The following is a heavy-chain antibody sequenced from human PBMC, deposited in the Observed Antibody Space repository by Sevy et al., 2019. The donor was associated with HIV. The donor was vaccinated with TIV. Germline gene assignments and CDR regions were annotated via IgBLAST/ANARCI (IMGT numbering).Heavy chain of an antibody. CDR2: ISPNGGST. D-gene: IGHD4-17*01. Sequence: GGSLRLSCAASGFTFSSYCMSWVRQAPGKGLEWVSAISPNGGSTYYTDSVKGRFTISRDNSKNTLYLQVNSLRAEDTAIYYCAKDSPVLTYWGQGTLVTVSS. V-gene: IGHV3-23*01. CDR1: GFTFSSYC. J-gene: IGHJ4*02. CDR3: AKDSPVLTY.